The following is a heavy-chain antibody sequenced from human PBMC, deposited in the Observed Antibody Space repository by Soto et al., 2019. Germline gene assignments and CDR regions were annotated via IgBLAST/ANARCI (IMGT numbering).Heavy chain of an antibody. J-gene: IGHJ4*02. CDR3: AREGPWDYFDY. V-gene: IGHV3-30-3*01. CDR1: GFTFSSYA. CDR2: ISYDGSNK. Sequence: GGSLRLSCAASGFTFSSYAMHWVRQAPGKGLEWVAVISYDGSNKYYADSVKGRFTISRDNSKNTLYLQMNSLRAEDTAVYYCAREGPWDYFDYWGQGTLVTVSS.